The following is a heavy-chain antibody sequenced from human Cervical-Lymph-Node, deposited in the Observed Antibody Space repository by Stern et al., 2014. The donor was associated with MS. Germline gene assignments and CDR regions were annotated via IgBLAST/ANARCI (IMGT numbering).Heavy chain of an antibody. CDR3: ARHVQGFDY. J-gene: IGHJ4*02. CDR1: GYSFTIYY. CDR2: IYPYDSDT. Sequence: ELQLVQSGAEVKQPGESLKISCKLSGYSFTIYYIAWVRQMPGKGLEWMGVIYPYDSDTTYSPSCQGQVTISADKSITTAYLQWSSLRASDTAMYYCARHVQGFDYWGQGTLVTVSS. V-gene: IGHV5-51*01.